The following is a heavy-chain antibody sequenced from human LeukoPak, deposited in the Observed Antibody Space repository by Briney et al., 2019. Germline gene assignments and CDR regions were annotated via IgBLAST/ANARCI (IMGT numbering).Heavy chain of an antibody. V-gene: IGHV3-48*03. CDR2: ISSSGSSI. Sequence: PGGSLRLSCAASGFTFSSYEMNWVRQAPGKGLEWVSYISSSGSSIYYADSVKGRFTISRDNAKNPLYLQMNSLRAEDTAVYYCARNGDGHFDYWGQGTLVTVSS. CDR1: GFTFSSYE. CDR3: ARNGDGHFDY. J-gene: IGHJ4*02. D-gene: IGHD7-27*01.